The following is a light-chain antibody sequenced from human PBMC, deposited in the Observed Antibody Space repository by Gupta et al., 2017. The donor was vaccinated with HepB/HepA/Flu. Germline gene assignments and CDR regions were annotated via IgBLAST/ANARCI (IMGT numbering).Light chain of an antibody. J-gene: IGLJ1*01. CDR3: QSEESGRSGYV. V-gene: IGLV1-40*01. CDR1: SSTIGAGCN. Sequence: VTTTTTGSSSTIGAGCNVNWYQQRPETAPKLLIFGNNNRPSGVPARFSGSKSGTSASLAITWLQAEDEADYYWQSEESGRSGYVFGNGTKVTVL. CDR2: GNN.